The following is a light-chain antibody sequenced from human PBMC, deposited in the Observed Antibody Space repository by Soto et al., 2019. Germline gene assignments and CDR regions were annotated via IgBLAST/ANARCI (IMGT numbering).Light chain of an antibody. CDR2: MAS. CDR1: QSIGSW. J-gene: IGKJ1*01. CDR3: QQYKSQAT. Sequence: DIQMTQSPSTLSASVGDRVTITCRASQSIGSWLAWYQQRPGKAPKPLIYMASSLESGVPPRFSGSGAGTEFTLTISSLQPDDFATYHCQQYKSQATFGQGTNVDIK. V-gene: IGKV1-5*03.